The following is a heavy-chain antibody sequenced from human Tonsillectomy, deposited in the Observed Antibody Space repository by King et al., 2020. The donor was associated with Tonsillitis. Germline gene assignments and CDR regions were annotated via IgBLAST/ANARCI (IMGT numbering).Heavy chain of an antibody. CDR2: IYYSGSI. CDR1: GGSISSYY. Sequence: VQLQESGPGLVKPSETLSLTCTVSGGSISSYYWSWIRQPPGKGLEWIGYIYYSGSINYNPSLQSRVTISVDTSKNQFSLKLRSVTAADTAVYYCASFSGSYYGTFDYWGQGTLVTVSS. V-gene: IGHV4-59*01. CDR3: ASFSGSYYGTFDY. D-gene: IGHD1-26*01. J-gene: IGHJ4*02.